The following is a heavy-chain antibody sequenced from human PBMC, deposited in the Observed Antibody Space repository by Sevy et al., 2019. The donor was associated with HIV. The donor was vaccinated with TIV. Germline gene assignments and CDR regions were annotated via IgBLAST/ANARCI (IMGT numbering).Heavy chain of an antibody. Sequence: ASVKVSCEAFGYTFTSYDINWVRQAPGQGLEWMGWMSPNTGATGFAQKFQGRVTLTRNKSITTAYMELSSLTYEEPAVYYCARGGNGDFWSYEYYYYGMDVWGQGTTVTVSS. J-gene: IGHJ6*02. CDR2: MSPNTGAT. V-gene: IGHV1-8*01. CDR1: GYTFTSYD. CDR3: ARGGNGDFWSYEYYYYGMDV. D-gene: IGHD3-3*01.